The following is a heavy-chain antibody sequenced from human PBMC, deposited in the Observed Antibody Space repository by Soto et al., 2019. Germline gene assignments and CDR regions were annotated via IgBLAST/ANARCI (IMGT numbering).Heavy chain of an antibody. D-gene: IGHD3-22*01. CDR1: GYTLTELS. V-gene: IGHV1-24*01. J-gene: IGHJ3*02. Sequence: AASVKVSCKVSGYTLTELSMHWVRQAPGKGLAWMGGFDPEDGETIYAQKFQGRVTMTEDTSTDTAYMELSSLRSEDTAVYYCATHARPYDYDSCGHDAFDIWGQETMVTVS. CDR3: ATHARPYDYDSCGHDAFDI. CDR2: FDPEDGET.